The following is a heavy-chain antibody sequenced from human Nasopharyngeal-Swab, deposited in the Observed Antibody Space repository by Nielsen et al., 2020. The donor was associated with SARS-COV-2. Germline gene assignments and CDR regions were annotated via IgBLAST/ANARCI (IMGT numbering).Heavy chain of an antibody. J-gene: IGHJ5*02. CDR3: ARSGYSSGWYDL. CDR2: INHRGNT. D-gene: IGHD6-19*01. V-gene: IGHV4-34*01. Sequence: WIRQPPGKGLEWIGDINHRGNTNYSPSLKSRLTMSVDTSKNQFSLKVGSVTAADTAVYYCARSGYSSGWYDLWGQGTLVTVSS.